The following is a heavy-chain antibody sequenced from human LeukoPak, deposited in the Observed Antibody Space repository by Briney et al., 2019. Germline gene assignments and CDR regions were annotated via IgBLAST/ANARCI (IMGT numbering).Heavy chain of an antibody. CDR2: IYYSGST. J-gene: IGHJ6*03. CDR1: GYSISSVFY. CDR3: ARAAYCYYYYMDV. D-gene: IGHD6-25*01. V-gene: IGHV4-61*01. Sequence: PSETLSLTCTVSGYSISSVFYWGWIRQPPGKGLEWIGYIYYSGSTNYNPSLKSRVTISVDTSKNQFSLKLSSVTAADTAVYYCARAAYCYYYYMDVWGKGTTVTISS.